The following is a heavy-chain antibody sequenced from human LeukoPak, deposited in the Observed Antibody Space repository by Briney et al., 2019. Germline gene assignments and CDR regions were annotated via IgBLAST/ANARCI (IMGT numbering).Heavy chain of an antibody. CDR1: GGSISSSSYY. V-gene: IGHV4-61*05. Sequence: SETLSLTCTVSGGSISSSSYYWGWIRQPPGKGLEWIGYIYYSGSTNYNPSLKSRVTISVDTSKNQFSLKLSSVTAADTAVYYCARASTSFDIWGQGTMVTVSS. CDR3: ARASTSFDI. CDR2: IYYSGST. J-gene: IGHJ3*02.